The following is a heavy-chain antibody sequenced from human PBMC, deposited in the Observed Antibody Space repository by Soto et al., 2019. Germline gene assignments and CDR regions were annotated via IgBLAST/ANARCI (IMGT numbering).Heavy chain of an antibody. Sequence: ASVKVSCKAPGYTFTSYYMHWVRQAPGQGLEWMGIINPSGGSTSYAQKFQGRVTMTRDTSTSTVYMELSSLRSEDTAVYYCARDYNPYYYYYYGMDVWGQGTTVTVSS. D-gene: IGHD1-1*01. V-gene: IGHV1-46*01. CDR3: ARDYNPYYYYYYGMDV. CDR2: INPSGGST. J-gene: IGHJ6*02. CDR1: GYTFTSYY.